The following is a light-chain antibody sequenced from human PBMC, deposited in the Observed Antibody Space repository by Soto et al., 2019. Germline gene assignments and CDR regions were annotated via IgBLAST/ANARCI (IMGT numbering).Light chain of an antibody. CDR1: TSNIGRST. Sequence: SVLTQPPSASGTPGQSVTISCSGSTSNIGRSTVSWYQQFPGAAPKLLIYSNTQRPLGVPVRFSGSRSDTSASLAISGLQSEDEADYYCATWNDGVFVFGIGTKVTVL. V-gene: IGLV1-44*01. J-gene: IGLJ1*01. CDR3: ATWNDGVFV. CDR2: SNT.